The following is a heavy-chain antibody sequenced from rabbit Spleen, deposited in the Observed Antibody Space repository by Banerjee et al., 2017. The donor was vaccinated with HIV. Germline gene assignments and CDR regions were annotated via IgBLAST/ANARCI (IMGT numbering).Heavy chain of an antibody. V-gene: IGHV1S45*01. Sequence: LEESGGGLGKPGGTLTLTCTVSGLSFSSNWICWVRQAPGKGLEWIACINIVTGKSVYASWAKGRFIMSRSSSTTVTLQLNSLTAADTATYFCVRDQAGDAGYGPFYFNLWGQGTLVTVS. CDR1: GLSFSSNW. D-gene: IGHD4-2*01. CDR3: VRDQAGDAGYGPFYFNL. J-gene: IGHJ4*01. CDR2: INIVTGKS.